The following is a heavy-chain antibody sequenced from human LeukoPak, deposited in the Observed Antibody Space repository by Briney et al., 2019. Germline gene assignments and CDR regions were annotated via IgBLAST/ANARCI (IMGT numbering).Heavy chain of an antibody. D-gene: IGHD6-6*01. CDR3: ARLGSSSRRGFYYYYMDV. Sequence: PSETLSLTCAVYVGSFSGYYWSWIRQPPGKGLEWIGEINHSGSTNYNPSLKSRVTISVDTSKNQFSLKLSSVTAADTAVYYCARLGSSSRRGFYYYYMDVWGKGTTVNVSS. CDR2: INHSGST. CDR1: VGSFSGYY. J-gene: IGHJ6*03. V-gene: IGHV4-34*01.